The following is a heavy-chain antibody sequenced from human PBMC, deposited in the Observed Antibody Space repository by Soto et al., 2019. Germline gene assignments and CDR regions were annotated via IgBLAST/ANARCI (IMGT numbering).Heavy chain of an antibody. V-gene: IGHV3-74*01. D-gene: IGHD1-26*01. J-gene: IGHJ3*02. Sequence: EVQLVESGVGLVQPGGSLRLSCAASGFTFSRFWMHWVRQAPGKGLVWVAHIHSDGSSTSYADFVKGRFTISRDNAKNTVYLQMNSLRAEDTAMYYCIRDFGEVGSTAAFDIWGHGTMVTV. CDR3: IRDFGEVGSTAAFDI. CDR2: IHSDGSST. CDR1: GFTFSRFW.